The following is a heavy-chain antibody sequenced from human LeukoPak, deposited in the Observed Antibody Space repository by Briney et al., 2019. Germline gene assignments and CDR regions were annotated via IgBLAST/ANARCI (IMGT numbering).Heavy chain of an antibody. V-gene: IGHV4-59*01. CDR1: GGSISSYY. Sequence: SETLSLICTVSGGSISSYYWSWIRQPPGKGLEWIGYIYYSGSTNYNPSLKSRVTISVDTSKNQFSLKLSSVTAADTAVYYCARGAPGAFDIWGQGTMVTVSS. CDR2: IYYSGST. J-gene: IGHJ3*02. CDR3: ARGAPGAFDI.